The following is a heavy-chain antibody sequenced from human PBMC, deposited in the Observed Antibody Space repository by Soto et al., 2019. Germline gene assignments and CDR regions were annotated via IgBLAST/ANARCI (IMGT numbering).Heavy chain of an antibody. CDR2: INAGNGNT. CDR3: AGAVVPAALNWFDP. D-gene: IGHD2-2*01. J-gene: IGHJ5*02. V-gene: IGHV1-3*01. CDR1: GYTFTSYA. Sequence: ASVKVSCKASGYTFTSYAMHWVRQAPGQRLEWMGWINAGNGNTKYSQKFQRRVTITRYTSASTAYMDLSSLRSEATVFYYFAGAVVPAALNWFDPWGEGTLVTFSS.